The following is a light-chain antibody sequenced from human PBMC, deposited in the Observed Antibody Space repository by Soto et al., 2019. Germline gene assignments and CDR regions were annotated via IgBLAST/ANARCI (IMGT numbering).Light chain of an antibody. V-gene: IGKV1-5*03. CDR1: QSINSW. CDR3: QQYDSYSYT. CDR2: KAS. J-gene: IGKJ2*01. Sequence: DIQMTQSPSTLSASVGDRVTITCRASQSINSWLAWYQQKPGKAPKLLIYKASSLESGVPSRFSGSGSGTDFTLTISSLQPDDFATYYCQQYDSYSYTFGQGTK.